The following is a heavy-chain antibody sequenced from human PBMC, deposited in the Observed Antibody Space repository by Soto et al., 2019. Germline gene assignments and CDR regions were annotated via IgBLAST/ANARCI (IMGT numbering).Heavy chain of an antibody. CDR3: ARVLGNDAFDI. V-gene: IGHV4-39*01. Sequence: SETLSLTCTVSGGSISSSDYYWGWIRQPPGKGLEWIGNIYYSGSASYNPSLKSRVTISVDTSKNQVSLKLSSVTAADTAVYYCARVLGNDAFDIWGQGTMVTVSS. J-gene: IGHJ3*02. CDR2: IYYSGSA. D-gene: IGHD3-3*02. CDR1: GGSISSSDYY.